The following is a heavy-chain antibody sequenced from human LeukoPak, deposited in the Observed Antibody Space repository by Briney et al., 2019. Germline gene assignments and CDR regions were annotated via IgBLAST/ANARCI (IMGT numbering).Heavy chain of an antibody. V-gene: IGHV1-2*02. Sequence: GASVKVSCKASGYTFTGYYMHWVRQAPGQGLEWMGWINPNSGGTNYAQKFQGRVTMTRDTSISTAYMELSRLRSDDTAVYYCARVRSDSSWYGGDFQHWGQGTLVTVSS. CDR3: ARVRSDSSWYGGDFQH. D-gene: IGHD6-13*01. J-gene: IGHJ1*01. CDR1: GYTFTGYY. CDR2: INPNSGGT.